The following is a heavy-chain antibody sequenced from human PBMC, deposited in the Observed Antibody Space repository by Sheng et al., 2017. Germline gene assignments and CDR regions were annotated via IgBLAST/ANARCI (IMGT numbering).Heavy chain of an antibody. CDR3: ARDHDSSGRYFRA. CDR1: GFTVSSNY. CDR2: IYSGGST. Sequence: EVQLVESGGGLIQPGGSLRLSCAASGFTVSSNYMSWVXQAPGKGLEWVSVIYSGGSTYYADSVKGRFTISRDNSKNTLYLQMNSLRAEDTAVYYCARDHDSSGRYFRALGPGHPGHRLL. J-gene: IGHJ1*01. V-gene: IGHV3-53*01. D-gene: IGHD3-22*01.